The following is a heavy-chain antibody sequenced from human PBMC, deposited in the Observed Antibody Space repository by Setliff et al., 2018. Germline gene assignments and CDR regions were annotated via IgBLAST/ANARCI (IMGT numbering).Heavy chain of an antibody. CDR3: ARASPHHPYDSSGYYYGDY. CDR2: ISAYNDNT. Sequence: ASVKVSCKTSGYTFTSYAISWVRQAPGQGLEWMGWISAYNDNTNYARKFQGRVTMTTDTSTSTAYMELTSLRSDDTAVYYCARASPHHPYDSSGYYYGDYWGQGTLVTVSS. V-gene: IGHV1-18*01. D-gene: IGHD3-22*01. J-gene: IGHJ4*02. CDR1: GYTFTSYA.